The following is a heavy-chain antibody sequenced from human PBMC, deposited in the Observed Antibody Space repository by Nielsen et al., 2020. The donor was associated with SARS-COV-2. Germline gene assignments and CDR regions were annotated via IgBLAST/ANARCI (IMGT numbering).Heavy chain of an antibody. V-gene: IGHV3-9*01. D-gene: IGHD6-13*01. CDR3: AKDLSSWYVQDWYFDL. J-gene: IGHJ2*01. CDR1: GFTFDDYA. CDR2: ISWNSGSI. Sequence: GGSLRLSCAASGFTFDDYAMHWVRQAPGKGLEWVSGISWNSGSIGYADSVKGRFAISRDNAKNSLYLQMNSLRAEDTALYCCAKDLSSWYVQDWYFDLWGRGTLVTVSS.